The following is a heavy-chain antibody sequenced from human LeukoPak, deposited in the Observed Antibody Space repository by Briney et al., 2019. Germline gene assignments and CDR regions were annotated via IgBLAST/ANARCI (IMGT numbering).Heavy chain of an antibody. V-gene: IGHV3-74*01. CDR2: INSDGSTT. D-gene: IGHD3-10*01. Sequence: PGGSLRLSCAASGFTFRTYWMHWVRQTPGQGLVWVSRINSDGSTTNYAGSVKGRFTVSRDNAQNTLYLQMSSLRAEDTAVYYCARAGNYYFEYWGQGALVTVSS. J-gene: IGHJ4*02. CDR3: ARAGNYYFEY. CDR1: GFTFRTYW.